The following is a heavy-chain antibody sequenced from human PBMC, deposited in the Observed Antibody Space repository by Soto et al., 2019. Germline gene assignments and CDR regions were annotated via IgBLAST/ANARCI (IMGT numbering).Heavy chain of an antibody. CDR2: IGGSGGST. CDR3: AKDDGYSGYDCMFDY. Sequence: TGGSLRLSCAASGVTSSSYAMSWVRLAPGKGLEWVSAIGGSGGSTYYAVSVKGRFTISRDNSKNTLYLQMNSLRAEDTALYYCAKDDGYSGYDCMFDYWGQGTLVTVSS. CDR1: GVTSSSYA. J-gene: IGHJ4*02. D-gene: IGHD5-12*01. V-gene: IGHV3-23*01.